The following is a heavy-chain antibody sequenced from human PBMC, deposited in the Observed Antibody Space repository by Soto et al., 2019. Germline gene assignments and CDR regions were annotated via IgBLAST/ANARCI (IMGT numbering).Heavy chain of an antibody. CDR1: GGTFSSYA. CDR2: IIPIFGTA. V-gene: IGHV1-69*12. D-gene: IGHD1-26*01. CDR3: ARDHRGGGSYSPGDY. Sequence: VQLVQFGAEVKKPGCSVKGSCKASGGTFSSYAISWVRQAPGQGLEWMGGIIPIFGTANYAQKFQGRVTITADESTSTAYMELSSLRSEDTAVYYCARDHRGGGSYSPGDYWGQGTLVTVSS. J-gene: IGHJ4*02.